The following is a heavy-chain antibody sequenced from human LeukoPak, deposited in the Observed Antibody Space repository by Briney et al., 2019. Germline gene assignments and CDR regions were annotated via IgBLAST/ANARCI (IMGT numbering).Heavy chain of an antibody. Sequence: TGGSLRLSCAAFGFTFSSNWMSWVRQAPGKGLEWVATINADGSVKHYVDSVKGRFTISRDNAKNSLSLQMDTLRAEDTAVYCCAKSLGTGAPYDYWGQGTLVTVYS. CDR3: AKSLGTGAPYDY. D-gene: IGHD1-1*01. CDR1: GFTFSSNW. V-gene: IGHV3-7*01. J-gene: IGHJ4*02. CDR2: INADGSVK.